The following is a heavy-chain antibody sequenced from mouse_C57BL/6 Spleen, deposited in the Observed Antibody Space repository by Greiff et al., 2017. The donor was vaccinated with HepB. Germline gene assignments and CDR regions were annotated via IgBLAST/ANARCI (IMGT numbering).Heavy chain of an antibody. D-gene: IGHD1-1*01. CDR2: IYPGDGDT. V-gene: IGHV1-80*01. Sequence: VQLQQSGAELVKPGASVKISCKASGYAFSSYWMNWVKQRPGKGLEWIGQIYPGDGDTNYNGKFKGKATLTADKSSSTAYMQLSSLTSEDSAVYFWARRNYYGSSYGYFDVWGTGTTVTVSS. J-gene: IGHJ1*03. CDR1: GYAFSSYW. CDR3: ARRNYYGSSYGYFDV.